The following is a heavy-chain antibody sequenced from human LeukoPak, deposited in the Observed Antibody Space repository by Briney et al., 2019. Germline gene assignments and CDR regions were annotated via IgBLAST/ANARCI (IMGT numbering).Heavy chain of an antibody. CDR2: INHSGST. D-gene: IGHD3-9*01. CDR1: GGSFSGYY. CDR3: ARGSKYYDILG. J-gene: IGHJ4*02. Sequence: PSETLSLTCAVYGGSFSGYYWSWIRQPPGKGLEWIGEINHSGSTNYNPSLKSRFTISVDTSKNQFSLKLSSVTAADTAVYYCARGSKYYDILGWGQGTLVTVSS. V-gene: IGHV4-34*01.